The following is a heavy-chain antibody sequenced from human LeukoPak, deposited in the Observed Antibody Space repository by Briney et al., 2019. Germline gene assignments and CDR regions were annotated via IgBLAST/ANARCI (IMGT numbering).Heavy chain of an antibody. CDR2: IYDRGPA. Sequence: SQTLSLTCTVSGYAITSGGFSWNWIRQPPGKGVEWIGCIYDRGPAYYNPSLKSRFTISVDRPKNQFFLNVTSLTAADTAVYYCARSRQASGLFNSWGQGTLVVVSS. J-gene: IGHJ5*01. CDR3: ARSRQASGLFNS. CDR1: GYAITSGGFS. V-gene: IGHV4-30-2*01. D-gene: IGHD3-10*01.